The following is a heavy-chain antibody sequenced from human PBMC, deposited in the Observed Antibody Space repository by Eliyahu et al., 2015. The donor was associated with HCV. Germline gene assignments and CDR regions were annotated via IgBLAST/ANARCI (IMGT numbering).Heavy chain of an antibody. CDR3: AKGVVDTTVVLIGFFSDIWYFDI. J-gene: IGHJ2*01. CDR1: GFTFXNYAX. Sequence: EVKLVESGGGLVQPGGSLRXSCAASGFTFXNYAXMSWVRQAPRKGLEWVSTISGNGISTYYTDSVKGRFTISRDNSKNTLSLRLESLRAEDTAVYFCAKGVVDTTVVLIGFFSDIWYFDIWGRGTPVSVSS. CDR2: ISGNGIST. V-gene: IGHV3-23*04. D-gene: IGHD2-21*01.